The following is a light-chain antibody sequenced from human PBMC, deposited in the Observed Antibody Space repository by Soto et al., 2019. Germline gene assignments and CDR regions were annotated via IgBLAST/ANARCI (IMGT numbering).Light chain of an antibody. J-gene: IGKJ5*01. Sequence: EIVMTQSPATLSVSPGERATLSSRASQSVSSNLAWYQQKPGQAPRLLIYGASTRATGIPARFSGSGSGTEFTLTISSLQSEDFAVYYCQQYNNWPPPITFGQGTRLEIK. CDR1: QSVSSN. CDR2: GAS. CDR3: QQYNNWPPPIT. V-gene: IGKV3-15*01.